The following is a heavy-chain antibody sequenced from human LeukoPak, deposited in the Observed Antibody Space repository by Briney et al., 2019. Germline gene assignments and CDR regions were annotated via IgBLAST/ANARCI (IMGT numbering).Heavy chain of an antibody. J-gene: IGHJ4*02. V-gene: IGHV4-39*01. CDR2: IYYSGST. CDR1: GGSISSSSYY. Sequence: SETLSLTCTVSGGSISSSSYYWGWIRQPPGKGLEWIGSIYYSGSTYYNPSLKSRVTISVDTSKNQFSLKLSSVTAADTAVYYSARLHYGSGSSLLFDYWGQGTLVTVSS. CDR3: ARLHYGSGSSLLFDY. D-gene: IGHD3-10*01.